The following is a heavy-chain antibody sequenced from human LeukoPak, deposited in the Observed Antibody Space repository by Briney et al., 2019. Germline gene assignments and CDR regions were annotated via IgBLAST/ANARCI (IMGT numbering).Heavy chain of an antibody. Sequence: TGESLKISCKGSGYNYDTYWIGWVRQLSGKGLEWMGIIYAGDSDTRYSPSFQGQVTISVDKSISTVYLQWSSLKASDTAMYYCARRTGVSGPIDYWGQGTLVTVSS. D-gene: IGHD3-3*01. CDR3: ARRTGVSGPIDY. CDR1: GYNYDTYW. V-gene: IGHV5-51*01. CDR2: IYAGDSDT. J-gene: IGHJ4*02.